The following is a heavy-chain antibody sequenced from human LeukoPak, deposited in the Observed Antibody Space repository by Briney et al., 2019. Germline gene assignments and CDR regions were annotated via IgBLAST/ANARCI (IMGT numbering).Heavy chain of an antibody. D-gene: IGHD6-19*01. J-gene: IGHJ4*02. CDR3: ARAGRQWLVPEGFDY. CDR1: GYTFTSYA. Sequence: ASVKVSCKASGYTFTSYAMHWVRQAPGQRLEWMGWINAGNGNTKYSQKLQGRVTMTTDTSTSTAYMELRSLRSDDTAVYYCARAGRQWLVPEGFDYWGQGTLVTVSS. V-gene: IGHV1-3*01. CDR2: INAGNGNT.